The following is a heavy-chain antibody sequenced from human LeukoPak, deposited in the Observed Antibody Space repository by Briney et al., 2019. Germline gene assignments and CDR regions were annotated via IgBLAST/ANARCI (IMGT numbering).Heavy chain of an antibody. D-gene: IGHD6-6*01. J-gene: IGHJ4*02. Sequence: PSETLSLTCSVSGGSVRSDISHWSWVRQPPGKGLEWIGEIFHSGSTNYNPSLKSRVTISVNKSKNQFSLKLSSVTAADTAVYYCTRDWLEYSSSSGIGYWGQGTLVTVSS. CDR1: GGSVRSDISH. CDR3: TRDWLEYSSSSGIGY. CDR2: IFHSGST. V-gene: IGHV4-4*02.